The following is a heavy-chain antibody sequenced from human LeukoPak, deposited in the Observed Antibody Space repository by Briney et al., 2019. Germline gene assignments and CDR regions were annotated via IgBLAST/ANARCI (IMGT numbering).Heavy chain of an antibody. CDR2: INHSGST. V-gene: IGHV4-34*01. CDR1: GGSFSGYY. J-gene: IGHJ4*02. Sequence: SETLSLTCAVYGGSFSGYYWSWIRQPPGKGLEWIGEINHSGSTNYNPSLRSRVTISVDTSKNQFSLKLSSVTAADTAVYYCARGMNYWGQGTLVTVSS. CDR3: ARGMNY.